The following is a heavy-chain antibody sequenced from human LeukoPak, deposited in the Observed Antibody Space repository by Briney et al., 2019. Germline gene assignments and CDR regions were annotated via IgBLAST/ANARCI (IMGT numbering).Heavy chain of an antibody. CDR3: AREGPSIAAPQYFDY. V-gene: IGHV1-69*05. CDR2: IIPIFGTA. J-gene: IGHJ4*02. D-gene: IGHD6-6*01. Sequence: RASVKVSCKASGGTLSSYAISWVRQAPGQGLEWMGGIIPIFGTANYAQKFQGRVTITTDESTSTAYMELSSLRSEDTAVYYCAREGPSIAAPQYFDYWGQGTLVTVSS. CDR1: GGTLSSYA.